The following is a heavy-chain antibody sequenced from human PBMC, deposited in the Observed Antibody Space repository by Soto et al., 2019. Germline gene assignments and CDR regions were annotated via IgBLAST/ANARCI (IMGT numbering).Heavy chain of an antibody. J-gene: IGHJ4*02. CDR3: ARLVYGDFDY. CDR1: GGSFRDYY. V-gene: IGHV4-34*02. Sequence: QVQLQQWGAGLLKPSETLSLTCAVYGGSFRDYYWSWIRQSPGKGLEWIGEINHRGSTTYNPSLKSRDSMSLDTSNTLFSLEVRSVTPAPTAVYYCARLVYGDFDYWGQGSLVTVSS. D-gene: IGHD4-17*01. CDR2: INHRGST.